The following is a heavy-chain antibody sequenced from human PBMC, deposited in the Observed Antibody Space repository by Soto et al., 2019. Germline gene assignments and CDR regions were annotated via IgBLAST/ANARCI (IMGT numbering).Heavy chain of an antibody. V-gene: IGHV1-18*04. CDR1: GYTFISHG. Sequence: ASVNVSCKASGYTFISHGITWVRQAPGQGLEWMGWISGKNGNTKYAQKFKGRVTMTTDTSTSTAYMEMRSLGFDDTAVYFCARVSSSIVVVPDYGMDVWGQGTTVTVSS. CDR3: ARVSSSIVVVPDYGMDV. D-gene: IGHD2-2*01. J-gene: IGHJ6*02. CDR2: ISGKNGNT.